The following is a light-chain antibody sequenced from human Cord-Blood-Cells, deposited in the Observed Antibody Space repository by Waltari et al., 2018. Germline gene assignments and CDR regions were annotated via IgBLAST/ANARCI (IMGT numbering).Light chain of an antibody. CDR3: QQSYSTPLT. V-gene: IGKV1-39*01. J-gene: IGKJ4*01. CDR2: AAS. Sequence: DIQMTQSPSSLSASVGDRVTITCRANQSISSYLNWYQQKPGKAPKLLFYAASSLQSGVPSSFSGSGSVTDFTLTISSLQPEDFATYYCQQSYSTPLTFGGGTKVEIK. CDR1: QSISSY.